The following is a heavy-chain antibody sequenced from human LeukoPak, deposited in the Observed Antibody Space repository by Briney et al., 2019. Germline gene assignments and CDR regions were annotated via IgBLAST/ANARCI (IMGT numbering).Heavy chain of an antibody. V-gene: IGHV3-30*18. CDR3: AKDGKRFLEWFRIDP. CDR2: ISYDGSNK. CDR1: GFTFSSYG. Sequence: GRSLRLSCAASGFTFSSYGMHWVRQAPGKGLEWVAVISYDGSNKYYADSVKGRFTISRDNSKNTLYLQMNSLRAEDTAVYYCAKDGKRFLEWFRIDPWGQGTLVTVSS. J-gene: IGHJ5*02. D-gene: IGHD3-3*01.